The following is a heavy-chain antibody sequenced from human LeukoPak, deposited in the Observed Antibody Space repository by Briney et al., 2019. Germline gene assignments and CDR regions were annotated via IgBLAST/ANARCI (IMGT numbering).Heavy chain of an antibody. CDR2: INHSGST. J-gene: IGHJ6*03. D-gene: IGHD3-3*01. CDR1: GGSFSGYY. Sequence: SETLSLTCAVYGGSFSGYYWRWIRQPPGKGLEWIGEINHSGSTNYNPSLKSRVTISVDTSKNQFSLKLSSVTAADTAVYYCARRITIFGVVTPAYYYYMDVWGKGTTVTVSS. CDR3: ARRITIFGVVTPAYYYYMDV. V-gene: IGHV4-34*01.